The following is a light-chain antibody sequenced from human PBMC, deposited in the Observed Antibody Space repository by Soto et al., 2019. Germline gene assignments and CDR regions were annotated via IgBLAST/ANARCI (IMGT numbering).Light chain of an antibody. V-gene: IGKV1-39*01. Sequence: DIQMTQSPSSLSASVGDRVSITCRASQSISSYLNWFQQKPGEAPNLLIYAASSLHSGVPSRFSGSGSGTDFILTISSLQPEDFATYYCQQSYDRPVTFGQGTRLEMK. CDR2: AAS. CDR3: QQSYDRPVT. J-gene: IGKJ5*01. CDR1: QSISSY.